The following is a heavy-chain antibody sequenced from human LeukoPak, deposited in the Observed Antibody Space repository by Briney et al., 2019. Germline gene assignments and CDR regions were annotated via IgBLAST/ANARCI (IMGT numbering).Heavy chain of an antibody. J-gene: IGHJ4*02. D-gene: IGHD6-19*01. V-gene: IGHV4-34*01. CDR2: INHSGST. CDR3: ARRLARYSSGWYGY. CDR1: GGSISSYY. Sequence: ASETLSLTCTVSGGSISSYYWNWIRQPPGKGLEWIGEINHSGSTNYNPSLKSRVTISVDTSKNQFSLKLSSVTAADTAVYYCARRLARYSSGWYGYWGQGTLVTVSS.